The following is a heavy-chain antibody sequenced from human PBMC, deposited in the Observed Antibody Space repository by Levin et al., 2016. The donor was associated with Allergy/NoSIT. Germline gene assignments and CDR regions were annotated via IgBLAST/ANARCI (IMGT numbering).Heavy chain of an antibody. J-gene: IGHJ6*02. CDR2: ISYDGSNK. CDR1: GFTFSSYG. CDR3: AKDVAELLLYGMDV. V-gene: IGHV3-30*18. Sequence: GESLKISCAASGFTFSSYGMHWVRQAPGKGLEWVAVISYDGSNKYYADSVKGRFTISRDNSKNTLYLQMNSLRAEDTAVYYCAKDVAELLLYGMDVWGQGTTVTVSS. D-gene: IGHD2-15*01.